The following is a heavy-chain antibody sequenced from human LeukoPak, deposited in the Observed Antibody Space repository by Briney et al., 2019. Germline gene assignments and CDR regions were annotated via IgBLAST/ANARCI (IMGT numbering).Heavy chain of an antibody. Sequence: GGSLRLSCAASGFTFSSYSMNWVRQAPGKGLEWVSSISSSSSYIYYADSVKGRFTISRDNAKNSLYLQMNSLRVEDTAVYYCARDPYSGTYGNTYYYYMDVWGKGTTVTISS. D-gene: IGHD1-26*01. V-gene: IGHV3-21*01. CDR2: ISSSSSYI. CDR3: ARDPYSGTYGNTYYYYMDV. CDR1: GFTFSSYS. J-gene: IGHJ6*03.